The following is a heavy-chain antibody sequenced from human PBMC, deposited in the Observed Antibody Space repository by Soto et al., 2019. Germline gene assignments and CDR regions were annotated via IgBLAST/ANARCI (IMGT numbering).Heavy chain of an antibody. J-gene: IGHJ6*03. Sequence: APVEVSCKVSGYTLTELSMHWVRQAPGKRLEWMGGFDPEDGETIYAQKFQGRVTMTEDTSTDTAYMELSSLRSEDTAIYYSTTRHHPATHNYLDVWGKGTTVTVSS. CDR3: TTRHHPATHNYLDV. CDR1: GYTLTELS. V-gene: IGHV1-24*01. CDR2: FDPEDGET.